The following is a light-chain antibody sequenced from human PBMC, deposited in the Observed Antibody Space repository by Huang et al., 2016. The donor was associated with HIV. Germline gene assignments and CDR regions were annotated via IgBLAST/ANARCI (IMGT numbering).Light chain of an antibody. CDR2: KAS. CDR1: QSISGW. CDR3: QHYTSYAYT. V-gene: IGKV1-5*03. Sequence: DIQMTQSPSPLSASVGDRVTITCRASQSISGWFAWYQQKPGKAPKLLIYKASTLESGVPSRFSGSGSGTEFTLTISSLQPYDFATYYCQHYTSYAYTFGQGTKLEIK. J-gene: IGKJ2*01.